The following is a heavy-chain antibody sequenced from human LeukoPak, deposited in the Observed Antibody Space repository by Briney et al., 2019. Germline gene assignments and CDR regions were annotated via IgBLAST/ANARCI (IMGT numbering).Heavy chain of an antibody. J-gene: IGHJ4*02. D-gene: IGHD3-22*01. CDR2: INPNSGGT. CDR3: ARDERYDSSGYPFDY. Sequence: ASVKVSCKASGHTFTGYFMHWVRQAPGQGLEWMGWINPNSGGTNYPQKFQGRVTMTRDTSISTAYMELSRLRSDDTAVYYCARDERYDSSGYPFDYWGQGTLVTVSS. V-gene: IGHV1-2*02. CDR1: GHTFTGYF.